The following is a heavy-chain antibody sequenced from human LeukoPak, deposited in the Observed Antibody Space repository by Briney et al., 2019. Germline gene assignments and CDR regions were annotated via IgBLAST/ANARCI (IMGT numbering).Heavy chain of an antibody. Sequence: ASVKVSCKASGYTFTGYYVHWVRQAPGQGLEWMGWINPNSAGTNYAQKFQGRVTMTRNTSISTAYMELSSLRSEDTAVYYCARAPYYYDSSGYNYWGQGTLVTVSS. J-gene: IGHJ4*02. D-gene: IGHD3-22*01. CDR1: GYTFTGYY. V-gene: IGHV1-2*02. CDR3: ARAPYYYDSSGYNY. CDR2: INPNSAGT.